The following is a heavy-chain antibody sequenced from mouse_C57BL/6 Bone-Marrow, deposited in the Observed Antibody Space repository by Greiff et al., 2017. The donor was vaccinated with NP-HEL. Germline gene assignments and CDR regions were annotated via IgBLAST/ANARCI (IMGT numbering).Heavy chain of an antibody. D-gene: IGHD3-1*01. CDR1: GYTFTSYW. Sequence: VQLQQPGAELVKPGASVKLSCTASGYTFTSYWMHWVKQRPGQGLEWIGMIHPNSGSTNYNEKFKSKATLTVDKSSSTAYMQLSSLTSEDSAVYYCARAVGGLIDYWGQGTTLTVSS. CDR2: IHPNSGST. V-gene: IGHV1-64*01. J-gene: IGHJ2*01. CDR3: ARAVGGLIDY.